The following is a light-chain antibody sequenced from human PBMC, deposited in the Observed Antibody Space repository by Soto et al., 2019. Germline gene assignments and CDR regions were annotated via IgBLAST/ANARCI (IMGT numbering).Light chain of an antibody. V-gene: IGKV3-20*01. CDR3: QQYGSSET. J-gene: IGKJ1*01. CDR1: QSVSSN. Sequence: EVVLTQSPVTLSLSPGERATLSCRASQSVSSNLAWYQQKPGQAPRLLIYRASTRATGIPDRFSGSGSGTDFTLTISRLEPEDFAVYYCQQYGSSETFGQGTKVDIK. CDR2: RAS.